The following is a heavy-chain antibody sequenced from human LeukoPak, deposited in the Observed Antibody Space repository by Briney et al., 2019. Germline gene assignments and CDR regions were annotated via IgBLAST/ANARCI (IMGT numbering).Heavy chain of an antibody. CDR3: ARSARGYSGYDWALGEGEFDY. V-gene: IGHV1-2*02. CDR2: INPNSGGT. Sequence: ASVKVSCKASGYTFTGYYMHWVRQAPGQGLEWMGCINPNSGGTNYAQKFQGRVTMTRDTSISTAYMELSRLRSDDTAVYYCARSARGYSGYDWALGEGEFDYWGQGTLVTVSS. CDR1: GYTFTGYY. J-gene: IGHJ4*02. D-gene: IGHD5-12*01.